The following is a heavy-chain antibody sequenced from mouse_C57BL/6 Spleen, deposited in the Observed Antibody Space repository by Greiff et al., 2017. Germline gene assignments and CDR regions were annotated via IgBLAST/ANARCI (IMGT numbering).Heavy chain of an antibody. J-gene: IGHJ1*03. Sequence: QVQLQQSGPELVKPGASVKISCKASGYSFTSYYIPWVKQRPGQGLEWIGWIYPGSGNTKYTEKFKGKATLTADTSSSTAYMQLSSLTSEDSAVYYCARNYGNYESYWYFDVWGTGTTVTVSS. CDR2: IYPGSGNT. CDR3: ARNYGNYESYWYFDV. V-gene: IGHV1-66*01. D-gene: IGHD2-1*01. CDR1: GYSFTSYY.